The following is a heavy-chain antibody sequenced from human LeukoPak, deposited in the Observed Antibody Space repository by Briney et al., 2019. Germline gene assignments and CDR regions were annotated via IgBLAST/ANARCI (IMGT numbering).Heavy chain of an antibody. CDR3: ARDRSLGIIDY. CDR2: ICYSGTT. D-gene: IGHD3-16*01. V-gene: IGHV4-59*01. Sequence: SETLSLTCIVSGDSISSYYWSWIRQPPGKGLEWIGCICYSGTTKYNPSLKSRVTISVDASKNHFSLNLTSVTAADTAVYYCARDRSLGIIDYWGQGTLVTVSS. CDR1: GDSISSYY. J-gene: IGHJ4*02.